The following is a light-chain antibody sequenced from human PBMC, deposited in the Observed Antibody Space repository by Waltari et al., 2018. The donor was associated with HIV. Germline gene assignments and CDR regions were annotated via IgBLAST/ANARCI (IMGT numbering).Light chain of an antibody. J-gene: IGLJ2*01. Sequence: QSVLTQPPSASGTPGQRVTISCSGSSSNIGSNTVNWYQQLPGTAPKLLIFSNNQRPSCVPDRFSGSESGTSASRAISGLQSEDEADYYCAAWDDSLNGPVVVFGGGTKLTVL. CDR3: AAWDDSLNGPVVV. V-gene: IGLV1-44*01. CDR2: SNN. CDR1: SSNIGSNT.